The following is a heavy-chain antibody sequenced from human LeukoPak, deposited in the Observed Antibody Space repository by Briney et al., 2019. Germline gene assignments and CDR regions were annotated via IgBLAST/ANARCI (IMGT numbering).Heavy chain of an antibody. Sequence: GGSLRLSCVASGFTVSSYGMSWVRQAPGRGPEWVSLVYSDGVTRYADSVQGRFTISRDNSKNTVYLQMNNLRIEDTAVYHCVRDRAEGRAWVDFDPWGQGILVTVSS. V-gene: IGHV3-66*02. CDR2: VYSDGVT. CDR3: VRDRAEGRAWVDFDP. CDR1: GFTVSSYG. J-gene: IGHJ5*02.